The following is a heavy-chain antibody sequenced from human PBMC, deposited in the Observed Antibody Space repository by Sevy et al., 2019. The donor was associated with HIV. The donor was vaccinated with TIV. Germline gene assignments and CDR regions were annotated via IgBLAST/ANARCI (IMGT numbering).Heavy chain of an antibody. D-gene: IGHD2-2*01. CDR1: GGSISSSRYY. V-gene: IGHV4-39*01. J-gene: IGHJ5*02. CDR3: ARAYAYCSSTSCYFWNWFDP. CDR2: IYYSGST. Sequence: SETLSLTCTVSGGSISSSRYYWGWIRQPPGKGLEGIGSIYYSGSTYYNPSLKSRVTISVDTSKNQFSLKLSPVTAANTAVYYCARAYAYCSSTSCYFWNWFDPWGQGTLVTVSS.